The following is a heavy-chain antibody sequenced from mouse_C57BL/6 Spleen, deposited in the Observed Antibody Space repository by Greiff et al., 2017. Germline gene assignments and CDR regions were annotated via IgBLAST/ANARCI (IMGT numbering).Heavy chain of an antibody. V-gene: IGHV8-12*01. CDR2: IYWDDDK. CDR3: ALGGYGVPFAY. CDR1: RFSLSTSGMG. D-gene: IGHD2-2*01. Sequence: ESGPGILQSSQTLSLSCSFSRFSLSTSGMGVSWIRQPSGKGLEWLAHIYWDDDKRYNPSLKSRLTISKDTSRNQVFLKITRVDTADTATYYCALGGYGVPFAYWGQGTLVTVSA. J-gene: IGHJ3*01.